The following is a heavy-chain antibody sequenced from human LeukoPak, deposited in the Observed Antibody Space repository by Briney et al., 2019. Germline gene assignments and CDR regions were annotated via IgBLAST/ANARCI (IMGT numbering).Heavy chain of an antibody. Sequence: SETLSLTCAVYGGSFSGYYWSWIRQPPGKGLEWIGEINHSGSTNYNPSLKSRVTISVDTSKNRFSLKLSSVTAADTAVYYCAREEIVVVVAATVHFDYWGQGTLVNVSS. CDR1: GGSFSGYY. D-gene: IGHD2-15*01. CDR3: AREEIVVVVAATVHFDY. V-gene: IGHV4-34*01. CDR2: INHSGST. J-gene: IGHJ4*02.